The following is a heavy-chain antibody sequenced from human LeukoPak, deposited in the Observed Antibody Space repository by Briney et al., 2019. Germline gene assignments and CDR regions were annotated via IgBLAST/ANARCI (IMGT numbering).Heavy chain of an antibody. J-gene: IGHJ4*02. D-gene: IGHD1-26*01. CDR1: GFTFSSYA. CDR2: ISYDGSNK. V-gene: IGHV3-30*04. CDR3: ARSPGILGTNYFDY. Sequence: QTGGSLRLSCAASGFTFSSYAMHWVRQAPGKGLEWVAVISYDGSNKNYADSVKGRFTISGDNSKNTLYLQMNSLRAEDTSVYYCARSPGILGTNYFDYWGQGTLVTVSS.